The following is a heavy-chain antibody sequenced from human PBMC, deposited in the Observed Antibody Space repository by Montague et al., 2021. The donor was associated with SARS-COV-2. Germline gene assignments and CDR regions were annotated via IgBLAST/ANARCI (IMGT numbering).Heavy chain of an antibody. CDR2: VSHSRGS. V-gene: IGHV4-39*01. CDR1: GGSISSSSHY. CDR3: ARQRLNGRSTYYYCHGMDV. Sequence: SETLSLTCTVSGGSISSSSHYWGRIRQPPGKGLVWIGGVSHSRGSYYTASLQSRVTIFIDPSNNQFSLRLNSVTAADTAMYFCARQRLNGRSTYYYCHGMDVWGQGTTVSVSS. J-gene: IGHJ6*02. D-gene: IGHD2-8*01.